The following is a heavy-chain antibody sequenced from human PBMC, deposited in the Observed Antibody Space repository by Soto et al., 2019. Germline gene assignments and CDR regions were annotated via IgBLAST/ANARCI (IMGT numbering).Heavy chain of an antibody. V-gene: IGHV1-2*02. J-gene: IGHJ5*02. CDR3: ARDRTGNRYYDSSGYYGGGWFDP. D-gene: IGHD3-22*01. Sequence: QVQLVQSGAKVKDPGASVKVSCRPSGYTFTANYIHWVRQAPGQGLEWMGWMSTSSGGTRFAEKFQGRVTLTRDTSISTAYMELSSLRSEDTAVYYCARDRTGNRYYDSSGYYGGGWFDPWGQGTLVTVSS. CDR1: GYTFTANY. CDR2: MSTSSGGT.